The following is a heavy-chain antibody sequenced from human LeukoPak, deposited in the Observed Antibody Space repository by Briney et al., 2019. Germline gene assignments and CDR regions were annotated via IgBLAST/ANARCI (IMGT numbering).Heavy chain of an antibody. CDR3: ARVSSPDAFDT. Sequence: SETLSLTCTVSGGSISSGSYYWSWIRQPAGKGLEWIGYIYYSGSTNYNPSLKSRVTISVDTSKNQFSLKLSSVTAADTAVYYCARVSSPDAFDTWGRGTMVTVSS. D-gene: IGHD2-2*01. CDR2: IYYSGST. J-gene: IGHJ3*02. V-gene: IGHV4-61*10. CDR1: GGSISSGSYY.